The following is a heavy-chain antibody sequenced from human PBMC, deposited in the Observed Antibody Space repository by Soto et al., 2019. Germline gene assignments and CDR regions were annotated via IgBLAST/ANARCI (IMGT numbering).Heavy chain of an antibody. CDR3: ARDRGVKFRGVVNWFAP. CDR1: GFTFSSYG. Sequence: QVQLVESGGGVVQPGRSLRLSCAASGFTFSSYGMHWVRQAPGKGLEWVAVIWYDGSNKYYADSVKGRFTISRDNSXNXXYLRMNSLRAEDTAVYYCARDRGVKFRGVVNWFAPWGQGTLVTVSS. D-gene: IGHD3-10*01. CDR2: IWYDGSNK. J-gene: IGHJ5*02. V-gene: IGHV3-33*01.